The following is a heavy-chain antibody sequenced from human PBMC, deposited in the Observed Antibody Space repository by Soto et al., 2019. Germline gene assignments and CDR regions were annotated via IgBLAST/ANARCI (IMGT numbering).Heavy chain of an antibody. CDR2: IRAYIGNP. Sequence: QVQLVQSGAEVKKTGASVKVSCKASGYTFTSYGISWVRQAPGQGLKWMGWIRAYIGNPNYAQNLQGGVTMTTDTSTSTAYMKLRSLRADDTAVYYCARQYDILTGYYLEVGYWGQGTLVTVSS. V-gene: IGHV1-18*01. CDR3: ARQYDILTGYYLEVGY. CDR1: GYTFTSYG. D-gene: IGHD3-9*01. J-gene: IGHJ4*02.